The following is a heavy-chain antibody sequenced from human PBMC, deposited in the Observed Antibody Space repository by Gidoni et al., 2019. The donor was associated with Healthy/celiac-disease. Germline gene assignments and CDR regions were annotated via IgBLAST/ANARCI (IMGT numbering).Heavy chain of an antibody. CDR1: GGSFSGYY. D-gene: IGHD6-6*01. J-gene: IGHJ6*03. V-gene: IGHV4-34*01. CDR3: ARVTAARGGARYYYYYMDV. CDR2: INHSGST. Sequence: QVQLQQWGAGLLKPSETLSLTCAVYGGSFSGYYWSWIRQPPGKGLEWIEEINHSGSTNYNPSLKSRVTISVDTSKNQFSLKLSSVTAADTAVYYCARVTAARGGARYYYYYMDVWGKGTTVTVSS.